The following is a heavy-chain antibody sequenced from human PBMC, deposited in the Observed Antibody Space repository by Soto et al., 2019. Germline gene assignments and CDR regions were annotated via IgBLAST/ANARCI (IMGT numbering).Heavy chain of an antibody. CDR2: VGGSGVST. D-gene: IGHD3-10*01. CDR3: AKTYLGSFHFAH. J-gene: IGHJ1*01. CDR1: GFTFSSFA. Sequence: GGSLRLSCAASGFTFSSFAMTWVRQAPGKGLEWVSAVGGSGVSTYYADSVKGRFTISRDNSKNTLSLQMDSLSAEDTAVYYGAKTYLGSFHFAHWGQGMLVTVSS. V-gene: IGHV3-23*01.